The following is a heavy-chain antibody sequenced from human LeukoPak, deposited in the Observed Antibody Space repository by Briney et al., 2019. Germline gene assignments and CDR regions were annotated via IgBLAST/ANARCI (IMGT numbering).Heavy chain of an antibody. D-gene: IGHD6-13*01. Sequence: GASAKDSCKASGYTFTSYDINWVRQATGQGLEWMGWMNHNSGNKGYDKTFQGRVTITRNTSMRTAYMELSSLSSEDTAVYYCARAGAAGLGYYDYYMDVWGKGTTVTVSS. V-gene: IGHV1-8*03. CDR2: MNHNSGNK. J-gene: IGHJ6*03. CDR1: GYTFTSYD. CDR3: ARAGAAGLGYYDYYMDV.